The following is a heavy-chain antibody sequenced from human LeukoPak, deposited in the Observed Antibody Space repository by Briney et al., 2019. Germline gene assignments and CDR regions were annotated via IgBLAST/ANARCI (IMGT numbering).Heavy chain of an antibody. D-gene: IGHD4-11*01. CDR3: SRDQCSNTPVYYFDDYAMDV. J-gene: IGHJ6*04. V-gene: IGHV3-11*04. CDR1: GFTFSDYY. Sequence: PGGSLRLSCAASGFTFSDYYMNWIRQAPGKGLEWVSYISSSGSNIYYADSVKGRFTISSDNAKNSLYLQLNSLRAEDTAVYYCSRDQCSNTPVYYFDDYAMDVWGGGTTVTASS. CDR2: ISSSGSNI.